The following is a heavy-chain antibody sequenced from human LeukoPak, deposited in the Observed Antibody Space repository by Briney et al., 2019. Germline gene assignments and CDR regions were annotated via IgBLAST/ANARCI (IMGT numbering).Heavy chain of an antibody. CDR1: GYTFTSYD. Sequence: ASVKVSCKASGYTFTSYDINWVRQATGQGLEWMGWMNPNSGNTGCAQKFQGRVTITRNTSISTAYMELSSLRSEDTAVYYCARGGSYGYYYYYYYMDVWGKGTTVTVSS. V-gene: IGHV1-8*03. CDR3: ARGGSYGYYYYYYYMDV. CDR2: MNPNSGNT. J-gene: IGHJ6*03. D-gene: IGHD5-18*01.